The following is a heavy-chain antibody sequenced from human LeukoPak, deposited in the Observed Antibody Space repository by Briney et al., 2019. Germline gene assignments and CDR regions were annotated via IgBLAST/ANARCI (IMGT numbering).Heavy chain of an antibody. D-gene: IGHD2-2*01. CDR2: ISAYNGNT. CDR1: GYTFTSYG. CDR3: ARDTDIVVVPAAPGY. V-gene: IGHV1-18*01. J-gene: IGHJ4*02. Sequence: ASVKVSCKASGYTFTSYGISWVRQAPGQGLEWMGWISAYNGNTNYAQKLQGRVTMTTDTSTGTAYMELRSLRSDDTAVYYCARDTDIVVVPAAPGYWGQGTLVTVSS.